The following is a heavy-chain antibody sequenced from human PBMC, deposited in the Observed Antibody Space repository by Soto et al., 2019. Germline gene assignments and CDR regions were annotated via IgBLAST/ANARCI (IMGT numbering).Heavy chain of an antibody. CDR1: RLIFSEYG. J-gene: IGHJ6*01. CDR2: IYYDGSNQ. V-gene: IGHV3-33*01. CDR3: ARWWNDEEWVETMDV. D-gene: IGHD1-1*01. Sequence: PGGSLRLSCGAPRLIFSEYGMHGVRQAPGKGLEWVAVIYYDGSNQHYSESVRGRFTISRDNSKNMLYLEMNSLRAEDTAIYYCARWWNDEEWVETMDVWGQGTTVTVSS.